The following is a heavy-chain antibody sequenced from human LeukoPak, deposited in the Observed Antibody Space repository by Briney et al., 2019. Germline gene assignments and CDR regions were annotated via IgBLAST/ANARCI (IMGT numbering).Heavy chain of an antibody. CDR2: ISSSDSTI. CDR1: GFTFSDYY. V-gene: IGHV3-11*04. J-gene: IGHJ3*02. Sequence: PGGSLRLSCAASGFTFSDYYMSWIRQAPGKGLEWVSYISSSDSTIYYADSVKGRFTISRDNAKNSLYLQMNSLRAEDTAVYYCARDGELGSPADAFDIWGQGTMVTVSS. D-gene: IGHD1-26*01. CDR3: ARDGELGSPADAFDI.